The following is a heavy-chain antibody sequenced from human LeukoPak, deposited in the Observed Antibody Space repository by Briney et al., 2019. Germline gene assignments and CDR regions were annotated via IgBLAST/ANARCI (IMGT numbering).Heavy chain of an antibody. V-gene: IGHV3-48*04. J-gene: IGHJ6*04. CDR3: AELGITMIGGV. CDR1: GFTFSDFT. D-gene: IGHD3-10*02. Sequence: GGSLRLSCAASGFTFSDFTMNWVRQAPGKGLEWLSYISGHGRTIYYDDSVKGRFTISRDDLKNSLYLQMNSLRAEDTAVYYCAELGITMIGGVWGKGTTVTISS. CDR2: ISGHGRTI.